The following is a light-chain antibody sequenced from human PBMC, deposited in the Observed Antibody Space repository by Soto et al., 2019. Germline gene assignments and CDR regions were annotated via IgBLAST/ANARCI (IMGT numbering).Light chain of an antibody. V-gene: IGLV2-11*01. CDR2: DVS. CDR3: CSDAGCYFVV. CDR1: SSYVGAYNY. Sequence: ALTQPRSVSGSPGQSVTISCTGTSSYVGAYNYVSWYQQHPGKAPKLMIYDVSKRPSGVPDRFSGSKSGNTASLTISGLQAEDETDHYCCSDAGCYFVVFGGGTKVPVL. J-gene: IGLJ2*01.